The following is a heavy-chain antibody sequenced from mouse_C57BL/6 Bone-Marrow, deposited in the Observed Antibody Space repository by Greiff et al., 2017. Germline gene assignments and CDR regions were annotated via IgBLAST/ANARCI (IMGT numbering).Heavy chain of an antibody. Sequence: QVQLQQPGAELVKPGASVKLSCKASGYTFTSYWMQWVKQRPGQGLEWIGEIDPSDSYTNYNQKFKGKATLTVDTSSSTAYMQLSSLTSEDSAVYYCARWRDGYSYWYFDVGGTGTTVTVSS. V-gene: IGHV1-50*01. CDR2: IDPSDSYT. CDR3: ARWRDGYSYWYFDV. J-gene: IGHJ1*03. CDR1: GYTFTSYW. D-gene: IGHD2-3*01.